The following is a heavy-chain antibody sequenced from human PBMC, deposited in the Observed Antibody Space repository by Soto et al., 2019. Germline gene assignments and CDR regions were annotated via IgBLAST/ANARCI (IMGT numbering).Heavy chain of an antibody. V-gene: IGHV4-30-4*01. CDR1: GASVNSGDYY. J-gene: IGHJ3*02. Sequence: QVQLQESGPGLVKASQTLSLTCTVSGASVNSGDYYWSWVRQPPGRGLEWIGYIHYSETIYYNPSLKCRVQILVETFNNQFSLEVSSVTAADTAVYYCARAHRYYDYPDIWGQGTTVTVSS. CDR2: IHYSETI. CDR3: ARAHRYYDYPDI. D-gene: IGHD3-22*01.